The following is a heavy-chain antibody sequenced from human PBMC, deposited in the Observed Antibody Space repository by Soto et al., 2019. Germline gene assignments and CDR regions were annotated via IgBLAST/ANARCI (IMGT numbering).Heavy chain of an antibody. J-gene: IGHJ1*01. Sequence: QVRLVQSGGEVKKPGASVKVSCKASGYTFSSYGITWVRQAPGQGLEWMGWISPDNGDTNSVQKFQGRGTMTTDTSTNTAYMELRSLRSDDTAVYYCARGAEYIHYWGQGTVVTVSS. CDR1: GYTFSSYG. V-gene: IGHV1-18*01. CDR2: ISPDNGDT. CDR3: ARGAEYIHY.